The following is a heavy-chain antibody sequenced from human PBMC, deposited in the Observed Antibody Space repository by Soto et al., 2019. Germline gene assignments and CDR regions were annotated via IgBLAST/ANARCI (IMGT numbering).Heavy chain of an antibody. Sequence: EVQLVQSGAEVKKPGESLRISCKGSGYSFTSYWISWVRQMPGKGLEWMGRIDPSDSYTNYSPSFQGHVTISADKSISTAYLQWSSLKASDTAMYYCARNSKYDSSGYHPGFDYWGQGTLVTVSS. D-gene: IGHD3-22*01. CDR1: GYSFTSYW. J-gene: IGHJ4*02. CDR3: ARNSKYDSSGYHPGFDY. V-gene: IGHV5-10-1*03. CDR2: IDPSDSYT.